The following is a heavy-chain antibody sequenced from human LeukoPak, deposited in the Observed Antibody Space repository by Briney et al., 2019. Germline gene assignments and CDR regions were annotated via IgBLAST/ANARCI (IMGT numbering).Heavy chain of an antibody. D-gene: IGHD6-6*01. V-gene: IGHV4-4*07. CDR3: ATSGASSSSYDY. CDR1: GGSISSYY. CDR2: IYTSGST. Sequence: SETLSLTCTVSGGSISSYYWSWILQPAGKGLEWIGRIYTSGSTNYNPSLKSRVTMSVDTSKNQFSLKLSSVTAADTAVYYCATSGASSSSYDYWGQGTLVTVSS. J-gene: IGHJ4*02.